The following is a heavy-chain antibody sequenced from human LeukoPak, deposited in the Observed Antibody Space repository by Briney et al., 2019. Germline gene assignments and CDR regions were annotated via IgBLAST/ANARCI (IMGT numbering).Heavy chain of an antibody. CDR3: ARGAPRGYCSGGSCYSGMDV. CDR1: GFTFSVYY. J-gene: IGHJ6*02. D-gene: IGHD2-15*01. CDR2: ISGSSSHM. V-gene: IGHV3-21*01. Sequence: PGGSLRLSCTASGFTFSVYYMNWVRQAPGTGLAWVSSISGSSSHMYYADSVRGRFTISRDNAKNSLYLQMNSLRADDTAVYYCARGAPRGYCSGGSCYSGMDVWGQGTTVTVSS.